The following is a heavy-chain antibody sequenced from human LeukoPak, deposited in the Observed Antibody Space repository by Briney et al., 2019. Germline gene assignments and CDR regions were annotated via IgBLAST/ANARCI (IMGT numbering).Heavy chain of an antibody. Sequence: PAGSLRLSCAASGFTFSSFGMHWVRQAPGKGLEWVAVTWYDGSKEYYADSVKGRFTISRDNTKNTLYLQMNSLRAEDTAVYYCARGLQRPPYDILTGYFLDYWGQGTLVTVSS. CDR1: GFTFSSFG. V-gene: IGHV3-33*01. D-gene: IGHD3-9*01. CDR3: ARGLQRPPYDILTGYFLDY. CDR2: TWYDGSKE. J-gene: IGHJ4*02.